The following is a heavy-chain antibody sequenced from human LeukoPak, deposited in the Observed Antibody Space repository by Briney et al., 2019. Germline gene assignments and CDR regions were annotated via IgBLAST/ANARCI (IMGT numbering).Heavy chain of an antibody. Sequence: PGGSLRLSCAASGFTFSSYWMHWVRQAPGKGLVWVSRNNSDGSSTSYADSVKGRFTISRDNAKNTLYLQMNSLRAEDTAVYYCARGGGSYFWGQGTLVTVSS. D-gene: IGHD1-26*01. CDR1: GFTFSSYW. J-gene: IGHJ4*02. CDR2: NNSDGSST. CDR3: ARGGGSYF. V-gene: IGHV3-74*01.